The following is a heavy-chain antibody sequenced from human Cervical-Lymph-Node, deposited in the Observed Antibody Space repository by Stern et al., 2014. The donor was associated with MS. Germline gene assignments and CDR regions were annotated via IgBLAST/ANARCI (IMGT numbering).Heavy chain of an antibody. Sequence: EVQLVQSGAEGKKPGESLQISCKGSGYNFTTYWIGWVRQMPGKGLEWMGIIYPGDSDTRYSPSFQGKVTISADKSISTAYLQWSSLKASDTAMYYCARAAYSGYDKESYYYYGMDVWGQGTTVTVSS. CDR2: IYPGDSDT. D-gene: IGHD5-12*01. J-gene: IGHJ6*02. V-gene: IGHV5-51*01. CDR3: ARAAYSGYDKESYYYYGMDV. CDR1: GYNFTTYW.